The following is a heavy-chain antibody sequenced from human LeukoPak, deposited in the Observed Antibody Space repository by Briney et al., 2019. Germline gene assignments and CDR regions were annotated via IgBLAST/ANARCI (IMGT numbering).Heavy chain of an antibody. CDR1: GGSISSGNYY. J-gene: IGHJ4*02. CDR3: ARLECSSGSCYFDY. D-gene: IGHD2-15*01. Sequence: PSETPSLTCTVSGGSISSGNYYWGWIRQPPGKGLEWLGNIYYSGSTYYNPSLKSRVTISVDTSKNQFSLNLISVTAADTAVYYCARLECSSGSCYFDYWGQGTLVTVSS. CDR2: IYYSGST. V-gene: IGHV4-39*01.